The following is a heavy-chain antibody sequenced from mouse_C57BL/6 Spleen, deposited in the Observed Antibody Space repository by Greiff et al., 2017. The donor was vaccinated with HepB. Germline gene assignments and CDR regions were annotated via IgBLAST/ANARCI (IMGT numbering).Heavy chain of an antibody. CDR1: GYTFTSYW. Sequence: EVQLQQSGTVLARPGASVKMSCKTSGYTFTSYWMHWVKQRPGQGLEWIGAIYPGNSDTSYNQKFKGKAKLTAVTSASTAYMELSSLTNEDSAVYCCTKDYYGSHFDYWGQGTTLTVSS. V-gene: IGHV1-5*01. D-gene: IGHD1-1*01. CDR2: IYPGNSDT. CDR3: TKDYYGSHFDY. J-gene: IGHJ2*01.